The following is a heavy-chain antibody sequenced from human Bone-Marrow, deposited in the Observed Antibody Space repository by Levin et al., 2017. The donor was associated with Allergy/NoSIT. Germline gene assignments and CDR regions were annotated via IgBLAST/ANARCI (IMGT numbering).Heavy chain of an antibody. V-gene: IGHV4-59*01. CDR2: INYLGST. J-gene: IGHJ4*02. CDR3: AKETDSTGYYGFDS. CDR1: GGSTNSYF. D-gene: IGHD3-22*01. Sequence: PSETLSLTCTVSGGSTNSYFWNWIRQSPGKGLEWIGYINYLGSTNYNPSLQSRVSISRGTSKNQFSLNLRSVTAADTAVYFCAKETDSTGYYGFDSWGQGTLVTVSP.